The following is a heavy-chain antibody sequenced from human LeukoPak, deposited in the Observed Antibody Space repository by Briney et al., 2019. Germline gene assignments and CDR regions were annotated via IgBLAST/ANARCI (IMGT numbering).Heavy chain of an antibody. CDR3: ARGSQGGWSGYYDFDY. CDR1: TGSMNSYY. Sequence: SETLSLTCTVSTGSMNSYYWSWIRQPAGKGLEWLGRIYTSGSTNYNPSLKSRVTISVDTSKNQFSLKLSSVTAADTAVYYCARGSQGGWSGYYDFDYWGQGTLVTVSS. V-gene: IGHV4-4*07. J-gene: IGHJ4*02. D-gene: IGHD3-3*01. CDR2: IYTSGST.